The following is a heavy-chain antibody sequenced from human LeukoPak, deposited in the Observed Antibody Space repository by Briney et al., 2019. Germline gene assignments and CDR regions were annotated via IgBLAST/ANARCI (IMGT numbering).Heavy chain of an antibody. V-gene: IGHV3-21*01. CDR2: ISSSSSYI. D-gene: IGHD3-22*01. CDR3: ARLYDGSAYHADHFDY. Sequence: PGGSLRLSCAASGFTFSSYSMNWVRQAPGKGLEWVSSISSSSSYIYYADSVKGRFTISRDNAKNSLYLQMNSLRAEDTAVYYCARLYDGSAYHADHFDYWGQGTLVIVSS. J-gene: IGHJ4*02. CDR1: GFTFSSYS.